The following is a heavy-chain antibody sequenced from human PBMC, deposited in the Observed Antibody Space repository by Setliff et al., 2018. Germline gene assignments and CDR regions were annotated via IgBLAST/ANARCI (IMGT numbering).Heavy chain of an antibody. CDR1: GFTFSTYS. CDR2: ISGDSVSI. D-gene: IGHD2-15*01. CDR3: ARTCSGSGCYAGLES. J-gene: IGHJ4*02. V-gene: IGHV3-23*01. Sequence: GGSLRLSCAASGFTFSTYSMSWARQAPGKGLEWVSAISGDSVSIYYADSVRGRFTISRDNSKNTLYLQMNSLRPEDTAVYYCARTCSGSGCYAGLESWGQGTPVTVSS.